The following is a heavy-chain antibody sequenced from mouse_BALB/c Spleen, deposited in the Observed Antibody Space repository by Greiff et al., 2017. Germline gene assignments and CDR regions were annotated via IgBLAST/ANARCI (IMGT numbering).Heavy chain of an antibody. J-gene: IGHJ1*01. CDR3: ARGYGYDRDWYFDV. V-gene: IGHV5-6-5*01. CDR2: ISSGGST. Sequence: EVQGVESGGGLVKPGGSLKLSCAASGFTFSSYAMSWVRQTPEKRLEWVASISSGGSTYYPDSVKGRFTISRDNARNILYLQMSSLRSEDTAMYYCARGYGYDRDWYFDVWGAGTTVTVSS. D-gene: IGHD2-2*01. CDR1: GFTFSSYA.